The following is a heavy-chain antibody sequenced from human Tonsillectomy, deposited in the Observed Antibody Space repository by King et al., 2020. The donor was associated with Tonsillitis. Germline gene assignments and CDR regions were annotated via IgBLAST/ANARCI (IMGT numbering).Heavy chain of an antibody. CDR1: GGSISSYY. D-gene: IGHD6-13*01. J-gene: IGHJ4*02. CDR2: IYYIGST. CDR3: ARGVSSWDFDH. Sequence: QLQESGPGLVKPSETLSLTCTVSGGSISSYYWTWIRQPPGKGLEGIEYIYYIGSTNYNPSLQSRVTISEDTSKNQFSLQLSSVTAADTAVYYCARGVSSWDFDHWGQGTLVTVSS. V-gene: IGHV4-59*01.